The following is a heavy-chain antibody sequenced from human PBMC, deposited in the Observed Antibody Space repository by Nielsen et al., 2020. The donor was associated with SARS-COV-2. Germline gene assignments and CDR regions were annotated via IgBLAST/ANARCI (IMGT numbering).Heavy chain of an antibody. V-gene: IGHV4-30-4*01. J-gene: IGHJ4*02. Sequence: SETLSLTCTVSGGSISSGDYYWSWIRQPPGKGLEWIGYIYYSGSTYYNPSLKSRVTISVDTSKNQFSLKLSSVTAADTALYYCARDRVYYDSGGFDYWGQGTLVTVSS. CDR1: GGSISSGDYY. CDR3: ARDRVYYDSGGFDY. CDR2: IYYSGST. D-gene: IGHD3-22*01.